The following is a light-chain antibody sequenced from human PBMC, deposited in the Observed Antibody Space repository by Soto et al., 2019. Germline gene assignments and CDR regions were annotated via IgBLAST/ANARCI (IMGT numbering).Light chain of an antibody. V-gene: IGKV3-11*01. J-gene: IGKJ1*01. CDR2: ASF. CDR1: QSVSVNS. Sequence: IVLTQSPGTVSLSRLGVAAVGFMASQSVSVNSLAWYLQKGGQAPRLLNFASFTRATGVPGRFSARGSGKDFTLTISDVQPEDFALYYLHQRQSWPRTFGPGTKVDI. CDR3: HQRQSWPRT.